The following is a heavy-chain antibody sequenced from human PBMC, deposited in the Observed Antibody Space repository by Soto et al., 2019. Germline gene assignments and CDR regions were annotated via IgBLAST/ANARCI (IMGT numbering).Heavy chain of an antibody. V-gene: IGHV4-30-2*01. CDR1: GGSISGTTYS. CDR3: ARGQGAAAGHSNFDY. CDR2: IYDSGNT. D-gene: IGHD6-13*01. Sequence: QLQLQESGSGLVKPSQTLSLTCAVSGGSISGTTYSWRWLRQPPGKGLEWIGYIYDSGNTYYNPSLKSQFSISVDRSKNQFSLKLSSVTAADTAVYYCARGQGAAAGHSNFDYWGQGALVTVSS. J-gene: IGHJ4*02.